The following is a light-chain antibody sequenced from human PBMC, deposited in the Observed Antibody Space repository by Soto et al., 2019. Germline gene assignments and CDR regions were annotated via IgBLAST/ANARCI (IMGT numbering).Light chain of an antibody. CDR1: QSIGIW. CDR3: QQYNDYSWT. V-gene: IGKV1-5*03. CDR2: KAS. Sequence: IQMTQSPSTLSASVGDRVAITCRASQSIGIWLAWYQKKPGKATRFLIYKASTLQTGVPSRFSGSGSGTEFTLTISSLQPDDFATYYFQQYNDYSWTFGQGTKVEIK. J-gene: IGKJ1*01.